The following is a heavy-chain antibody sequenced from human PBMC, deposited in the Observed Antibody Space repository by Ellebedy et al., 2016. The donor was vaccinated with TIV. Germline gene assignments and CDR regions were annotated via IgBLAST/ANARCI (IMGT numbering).Heavy chain of an antibody. J-gene: IGHJ2*01. CDR1: GLTFRSCA. D-gene: IGHD4-17*01. V-gene: IGHV3-23*01. Sequence: GGSLRLXCAASGLTFRSCAMAWVRQAPGKGLECVSVISGRGGNTYYADSVKGRFTISRDNSKNTVYLQMNNLRAEDTAVHYCAKAYGDSANWYFDLWGRGTLITVSS. CDR3: AKAYGDSANWYFDL. CDR2: ISGRGGNT.